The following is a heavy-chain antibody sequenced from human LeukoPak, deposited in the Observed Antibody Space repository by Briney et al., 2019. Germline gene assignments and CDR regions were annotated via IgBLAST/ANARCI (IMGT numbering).Heavy chain of an antibody. V-gene: IGHV4-34*01. CDR1: GGSFSDYY. D-gene: IGHD5-24*01. CDR2: IHPSGIT. Sequence: PSETLSLTCAVYGGSFSDYYWSWIRQPPGKGLEWIGEIHPSGITNYNPSLKSRVTISTDTSKKQFPLNLGSVTAADTAVYYCARGRDGYKGGNYWGQGTLVTVSS. CDR3: ARGRDGYKGGNY. J-gene: IGHJ4*02.